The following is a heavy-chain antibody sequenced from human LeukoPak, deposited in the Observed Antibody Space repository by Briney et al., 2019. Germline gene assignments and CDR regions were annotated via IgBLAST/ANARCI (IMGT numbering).Heavy chain of an antibody. CDR1: GYTLTELS. CDR3: ATVVSNPITIFGVVHNWFDP. V-gene: IGHV1-24*01. Sequence: ASVKVSCKVSGYTLTELSMHWVRQAPGKGLEWMGGFDPEDGETIYAQKFQGRVTMTEDTSTDTAYMELSSLRSEDTAVYYCATVVSNPITIFGVVHNWFDPWGQGTLVTVSS. CDR2: FDPEDGET. D-gene: IGHD3-3*01. J-gene: IGHJ5*02.